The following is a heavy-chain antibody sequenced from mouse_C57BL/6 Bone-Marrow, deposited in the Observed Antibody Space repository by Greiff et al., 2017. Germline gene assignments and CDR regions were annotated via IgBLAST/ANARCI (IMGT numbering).Heavy chain of an antibody. CDR1: GFTFSDYY. V-gene: IGHV5-12*01. J-gene: IGHJ4*01. Sequence: EVQLVESGGGLVQPGGSLKLSCAASGFTFSDYYMYWVRQTPEKRLEWVAYISNGGGSTYYPDTVKGRFTISRDNAKNTLYLQMSRLKSEDTAMYYCARQGNYPYAMDYWGQGTSVTVSS. D-gene: IGHD2-1*01. CDR3: ARQGNYPYAMDY. CDR2: ISNGGGST.